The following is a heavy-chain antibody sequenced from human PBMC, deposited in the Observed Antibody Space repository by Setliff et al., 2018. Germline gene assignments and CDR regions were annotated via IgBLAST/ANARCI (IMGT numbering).Heavy chain of an antibody. CDR3: ARPMYDILTGPPYGMDV. J-gene: IGHJ6*02. CDR1: GGTFSNYA. V-gene: IGHV1-69*10. CDR2: IIPILGIA. Sequence: SVKVSCKASGGTFSNYAISWVRQAPGQGLEWMGGIIPILGIANYAQKFQGRVTITADESTSTAYMELSSLRSEDTAVYYCARPMYDILTGPPYGMDVWGQGTTVTVSS. D-gene: IGHD3-9*01.